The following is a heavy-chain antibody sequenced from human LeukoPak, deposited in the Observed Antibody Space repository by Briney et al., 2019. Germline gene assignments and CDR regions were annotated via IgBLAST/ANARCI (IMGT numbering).Heavy chain of an antibody. CDR1: GFTVSSNY. Sequence: GGSLRLSCAASGFTVSSNYMSWVRQAPGKGLEWVSVIYSGGRTYYADSVKGRFTISRDNSKNTLYLQMNSLRAEDTAVYYCARTTGRPVCYCALWGRGTLVTVSS. V-gene: IGHV3-53*01. J-gene: IGHJ2*01. CDR2: IYSGGRT. D-gene: IGHD1-1*01. CDR3: ARTTGRPVCYCAL.